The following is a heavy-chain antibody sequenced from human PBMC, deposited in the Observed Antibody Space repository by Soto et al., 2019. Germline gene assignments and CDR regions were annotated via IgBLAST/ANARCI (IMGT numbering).Heavy chain of an antibody. V-gene: IGHV2-5*02. Sequence: QITLKESGPTLVKPTQTLTLTCTFSGFSLSTNGVGVGWIRQPPGKALEWLAVIYWDDDKRYSPSLKNRLTIXKXTXXNQVVLTMTNMDPVDTATYYCAHSRYSFGYLPFDYWGQGTLVTVSS. J-gene: IGHJ4*02. CDR2: IYWDDDK. CDR1: GFSLSTNGVG. D-gene: IGHD5-18*01. CDR3: AHSRYSFGYLPFDY.